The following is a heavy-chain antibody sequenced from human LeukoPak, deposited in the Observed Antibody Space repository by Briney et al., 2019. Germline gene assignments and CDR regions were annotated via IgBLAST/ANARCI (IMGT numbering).Heavy chain of an antibody. J-gene: IGHJ3*02. V-gene: IGHV3-30*02. Sequence: GGSLRLSCAASGFTFSSYGMHWVSQAPGKGLEWVAFIRYDGSNKYYADSVKGRFTISRDNSKNTLYLQMNSLRAEDTAVYYCAKDYYDFWSGYYLDAFDIWGQGTMVTVSS. CDR1: GFTFSSYG. CDR3: AKDYYDFWSGYYLDAFDI. D-gene: IGHD3-3*01. CDR2: IRYDGSNK.